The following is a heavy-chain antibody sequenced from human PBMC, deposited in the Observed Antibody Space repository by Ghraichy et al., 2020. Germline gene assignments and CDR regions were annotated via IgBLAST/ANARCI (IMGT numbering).Heavy chain of an antibody. CDR1: GFILSSDW. CDR3: TKGGSTALGD. D-gene: IGHD3-16*01. Sequence: GGSLRLSCAASGFILSSDWMHWVRQVPGKGLVWVSHINPDGTITKYVDSVKGRFTISRDIAKNTLYLQMNSLTVDDTALYYCTKGGSTALGDWGQGTLVTVSS. V-gene: IGHV3-74*03. CDR2: INPDGTIT. J-gene: IGHJ4*02.